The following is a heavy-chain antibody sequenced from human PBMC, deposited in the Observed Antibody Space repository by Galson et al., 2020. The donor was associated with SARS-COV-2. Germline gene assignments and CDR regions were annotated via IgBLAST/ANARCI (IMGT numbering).Heavy chain of an antibody. Sequence: SETLSLTCAVHGGSFSGYYWSWIRQPPGKGLEWIGEINHSGSTNHNPSLKSRVTISVDTSKNQFSLKLSSVTAADTAVYYCARGGRLRSIYYYYYYMDVWGKGTTVTVSS. D-gene: IGHD3-16*01. V-gene: IGHV4-34*01. CDR2: INHSGST. CDR1: GGSFSGYY. J-gene: IGHJ6*03. CDR3: ARGGRLRSIYYYYYYMDV.